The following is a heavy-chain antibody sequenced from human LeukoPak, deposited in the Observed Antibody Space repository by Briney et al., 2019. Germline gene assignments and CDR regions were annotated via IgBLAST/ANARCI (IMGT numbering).Heavy chain of an antibody. CDR2: IYYSGST. D-gene: IGHD3-16*02. CDR1: GGSISSYY. V-gene: IGHV4-59*01. J-gene: IGHJ4*02. Sequence: PSETLSLTCTVSGGSISSYYWSWIRQPPGKGLEWIGYIYYSGSTNYNPSLKSRVTISVDTSKNQFSLKLSSVTAADTAVYYCAGTTYYDYVWGSYRFYYWGQGTLVTVSS. CDR3: AGTTYYDYVWGSYRFYY.